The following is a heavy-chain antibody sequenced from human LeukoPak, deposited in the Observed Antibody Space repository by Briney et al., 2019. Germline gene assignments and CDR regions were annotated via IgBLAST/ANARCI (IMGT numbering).Heavy chain of an antibody. CDR2: IYYSGST. J-gene: IGHJ4*02. CDR1: GGSISSGGYY. Sequence: PAETLSLTCTVSGGSISSGGYYWSWIRQHPGKGLEWIGYIYYSGSTYYNPSLKSRVTISVDTSKNQFSLKLSSVTAADTAVYYCARVSSRGYYQYYFDYWGQGTLVTVSS. CDR3: ARVSSRGYYQYYFDY. D-gene: IGHD3-22*01. V-gene: IGHV4-31*03.